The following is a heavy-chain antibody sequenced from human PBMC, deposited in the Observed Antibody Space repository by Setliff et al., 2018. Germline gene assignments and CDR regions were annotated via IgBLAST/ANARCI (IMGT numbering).Heavy chain of an antibody. CDR1: GFTFSNYW. J-gene: IGHJ4*02. Sequence: ETLSLSCAASGFTFSNYWMNWVRQAPGKGPEWVSAIGTGGDTYYADSVMGRFTISRDNAKNSLYLQMNSLRAEDTAIYYCAREGGDGDSSGYYPPLDYWGQGTLVTVSS. V-gene: IGHV3-21*04. CDR2: IGTGGDT. D-gene: IGHD3-22*01. CDR3: AREGGDGDSSGYYPPLDY.